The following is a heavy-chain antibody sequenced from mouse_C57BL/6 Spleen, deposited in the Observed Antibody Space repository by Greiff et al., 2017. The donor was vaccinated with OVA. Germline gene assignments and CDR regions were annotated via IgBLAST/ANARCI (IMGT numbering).Heavy chain of an antibody. J-gene: IGHJ3*01. Sequence: EVKLQESGGGLVKPGGSLKLSCAASGFTFSDYGMHWVRQAPEKGLEWVAYISSGSSTIYYADTVKGRFTISRDNAKNTLFLQMTSLRSEDTAMYYCARGPKGSSYSWFAYWGQGTLVTVSA. D-gene: IGHD1-1*01. V-gene: IGHV5-17*01. CDR2: ISSGSSTI. CDR3: ARGPKGSSYSWFAY. CDR1: GFTFSDYG.